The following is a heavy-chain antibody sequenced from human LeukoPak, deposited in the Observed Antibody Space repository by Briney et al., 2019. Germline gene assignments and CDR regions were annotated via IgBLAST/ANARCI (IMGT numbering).Heavy chain of an antibody. J-gene: IGHJ4*02. D-gene: IGHD3-3*01. CDR2: IKSITDGGTT. CDR3: TTVTQTPGFWSGYPPFDY. V-gene: IGHV3-15*01. Sequence: GGSLRLSCAASGFTFSNAWMSWVRQAPGKGLEWVGRIKSITDGGTTDYAAPVKGRFTISRDDSKNTLYLQMNSLKTEDTAVYYCTTVTQTPGFWSGYPPFDYWGQGTLVTVSS. CDR1: GFTFSNAW.